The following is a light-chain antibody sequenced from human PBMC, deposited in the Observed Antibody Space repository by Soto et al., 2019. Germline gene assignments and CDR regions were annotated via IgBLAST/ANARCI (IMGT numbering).Light chain of an antibody. CDR2: RAS. CDR3: QQYNNWPPIT. J-gene: IGKJ5*01. Sequence: ETVMTQSPDTLSLSPGESATLSCRARQSVSSNLAWYQWRPGQATRLLIYRASTRASGIPARFSGSGSGTEFTLTISSLQSEDFTVYYCQQYNNWPPITFGQGTRLEIK. V-gene: IGKV3-15*01. CDR1: QSVSSN.